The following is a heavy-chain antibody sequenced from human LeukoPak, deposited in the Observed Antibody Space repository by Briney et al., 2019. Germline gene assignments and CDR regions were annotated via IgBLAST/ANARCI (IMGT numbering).Heavy chain of an antibody. CDR1: GFAFSTYT. V-gene: IGHV3-48*02. Sequence: PGGSLRLSCAASGFAFSTYTMNWVRQAPGKGLEWIAYISGPTISYADSVKGRFTISRDNAKNSLYLQMNSPRDEDTAVYYCARDRSGWYRWFDPWGQGTLVTVSS. CDR3: ARDRSGWYRWFDP. D-gene: IGHD6-19*01. J-gene: IGHJ5*02. CDR2: ISGPTI.